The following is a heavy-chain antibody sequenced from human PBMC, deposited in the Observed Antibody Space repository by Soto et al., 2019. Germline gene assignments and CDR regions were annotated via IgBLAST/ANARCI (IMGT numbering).Heavy chain of an antibody. D-gene: IGHD3-10*01. Sequence: QVQLVQSGAEVKKPGASVKVSCKASGYTFTSSGISWVRQAPGQGLEWMGWISGYNGNTNYVQKLQGRVTMTTDTSTITAYMELRSLRPDDTAVYYCAREREGFGELGGDYWGQGTLVTVSS. V-gene: IGHV1-18*01. CDR2: ISGYNGNT. J-gene: IGHJ4*02. CDR1: GYTFTSSG. CDR3: AREREGFGELGGDY.